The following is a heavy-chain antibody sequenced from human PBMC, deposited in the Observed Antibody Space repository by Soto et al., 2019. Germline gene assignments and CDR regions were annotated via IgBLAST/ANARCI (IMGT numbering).Heavy chain of an antibody. CDR1: GGNFSTSA. V-gene: IGHV1-69*01. D-gene: IGHD6-13*01. CDR2: IIPLFRTA. J-gene: IGHJ5*02. Sequence: QVQLVQSGAEVKKPGSSVKVSCKASGGNFSTSAISWVRQAPGQGLEWMGGIIPLFRTANYAQRFQGRVTITAEDSTSTGYLGLSSLRSEDTAVYYCARNGGGAAIGSGWFDPWGQGTLVTVSS. CDR3: ARNGGGAAIGSGWFDP.